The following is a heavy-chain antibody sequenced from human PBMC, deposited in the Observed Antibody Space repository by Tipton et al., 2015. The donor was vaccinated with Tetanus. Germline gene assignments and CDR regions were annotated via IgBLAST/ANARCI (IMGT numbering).Heavy chain of an antibody. V-gene: IGHV5-51*01. Sequence: EVQLVQSGGEVKKPGESLKISCKGSGYIFNNYWIGWVRQKPGKGLEWMGIIYPGDSDTRYSPSFQGQVTISVDKSINTAYLQWSSLKASDASMFYCARAHCSDGVCNFDLWGQGALVTVAS. J-gene: IGHJ4*02. CDR2: IYPGDSDT. D-gene: IGHD2-8*01. CDR1: GYIFNNYW. CDR3: ARAHCSDGVCNFDL.